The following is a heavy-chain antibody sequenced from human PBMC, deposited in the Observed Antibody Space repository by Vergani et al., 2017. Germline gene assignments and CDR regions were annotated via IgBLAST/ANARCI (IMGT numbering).Heavy chain of an antibody. CDR2: IYYTGLT. Sequence: QVHLLESGPGLVKPSETLSLTCNVSGGSINNYYWNWIRQPPGKTLEWIGYIYYTGLTKYNPSFKSRVTTSVDTSKNQFSLKLSSVTAADTAVYYCARGRGDNWYFDLWGRGTLVTVSS. J-gene: IGHJ2*01. D-gene: IGHD3-10*01. V-gene: IGHV4-59*01. CDR3: ARGRGDNWYFDL. CDR1: GGSINNYY.